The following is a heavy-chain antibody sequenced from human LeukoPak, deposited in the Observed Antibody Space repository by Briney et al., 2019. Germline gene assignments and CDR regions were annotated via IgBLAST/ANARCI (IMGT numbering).Heavy chain of an antibody. V-gene: IGHV1-2*06. CDR1: GYTFTGYY. CDR2: INPGSGGT. J-gene: IGHJ5*02. CDR3: ARVGIRPTDNWFDP. Sequence: ASVKVSCKASGYTFTGYYIHWVRQAPGQGLEWMGRINPGSGGTNYAQKLQGRVTMTTDTSTSTAYMELRSLRSDDTAVYYCARVGIRPTDNWFDPWGQGTLVTVSS.